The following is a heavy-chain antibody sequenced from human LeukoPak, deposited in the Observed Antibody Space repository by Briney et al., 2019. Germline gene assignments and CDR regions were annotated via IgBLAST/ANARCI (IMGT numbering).Heavy chain of an antibody. CDR1: GFIFSQYS. CDR2: ISTDGSNK. Sequence: PGGSLRLSCAASGFIFSQYSMNWVRQAPGKGLEWVAVISTDGSNKFYANSVKGRFTISRDNSKNTLYLQMNSLRAEDTALYYCAKDDGATVAGSIDYWGQGTLVTVSS. J-gene: IGHJ4*02. D-gene: IGHD6-19*01. V-gene: IGHV3-30-3*01. CDR3: AKDDGATVAGSIDY.